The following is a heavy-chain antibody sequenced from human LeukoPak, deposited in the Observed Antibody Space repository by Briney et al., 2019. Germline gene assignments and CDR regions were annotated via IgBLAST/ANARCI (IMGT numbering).Heavy chain of an antibody. CDR1: GYTFTSYG. D-gene: IGHD3-3*01. J-gene: IGHJ4*02. Sequence: GASVKVSCKASGYTFTSYGISWVRQAPGQGLEWMGWISAYNGNTNYAQKLQGRVTTTTDTSTSTAYMELRSLRSDDTAVYYCARGVDYDFWSGQPYYFDYWGQGTLVTVSS. CDR3: ARGVDYDFWSGQPYYFDY. V-gene: IGHV1-18*01. CDR2: ISAYNGNT.